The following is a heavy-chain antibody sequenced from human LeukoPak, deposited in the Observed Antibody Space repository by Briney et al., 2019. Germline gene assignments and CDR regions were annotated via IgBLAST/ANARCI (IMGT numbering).Heavy chain of an antibody. D-gene: IGHD2-2*01. Sequence: GGSLRLSCAASRFTFSSYAMNWVRQAPGKGLEWVSVIYSGGSTYYADSVKGRFTISRDNSKNTLYLQMNSLRAEDTAVYYCARDSPMPYWGQGTLVTVSS. CDR2: IYSGGST. J-gene: IGHJ4*02. CDR3: ARDSPMPY. CDR1: RFTFSSYA. V-gene: IGHV3-53*01.